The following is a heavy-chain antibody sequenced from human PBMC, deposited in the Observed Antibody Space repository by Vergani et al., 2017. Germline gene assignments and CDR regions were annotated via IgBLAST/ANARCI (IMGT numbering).Heavy chain of an antibody. J-gene: IGHJ4*02. CDR2: ISGSSSYV. CDR3: ARGLWDCTHIRCSPPSY. D-gene: IGHD2-8*01. V-gene: IGHV3-21*02. CDR1: GFSFSSYS. Sequence: EVQLVESGGGLVKPGGSLRLSCAASGFSFSSYSMNWVRQAPGKGLEWVASISGSSSYVFYRDSVEGRFTITRDNAKKSVYLQMNSLRAEETAMYFCARGLWDCTHIRCSPPSYWGQGTQVTVSS.